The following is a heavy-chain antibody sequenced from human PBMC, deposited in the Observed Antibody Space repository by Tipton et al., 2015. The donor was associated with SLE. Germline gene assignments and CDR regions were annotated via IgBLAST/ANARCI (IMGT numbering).Heavy chain of an antibody. CDR3: ARHDTNYGRNWFDP. CDR1: GGSISRSSNY. V-gene: IGHV4-39*07. D-gene: IGHD2-8*01. J-gene: IGHJ5*02. Sequence: TLSLTCTVSGGSISRSSNYWGWIRQPPGKGLVGIGHIHDSGTTYYNPSLESRVTISIDTSKNQFSLKLTSVTAADTAMYYCARHDTNYGRNWFDPWGQGTLVTVSS. CDR2: IHDSGTT.